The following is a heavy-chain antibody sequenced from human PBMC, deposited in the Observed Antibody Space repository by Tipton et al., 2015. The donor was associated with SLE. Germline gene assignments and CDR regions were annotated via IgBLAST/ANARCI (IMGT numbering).Heavy chain of an antibody. CDR2: INYSGST. Sequence: KPSETLSLTCAVYGGSFSGYYWSWIRQSPGKGLEWIGEINYSGSTKYNPSLKSRVTISVDASKSQFSLKVNFMTAADTAVYYCATSLNYYDSSGPVAWGQGTMVTVSS. CDR3: ATSLNYYDSSGPVA. D-gene: IGHD3-22*01. V-gene: IGHV4-34*01. CDR1: GGSFSGYY. J-gene: IGHJ3*01.